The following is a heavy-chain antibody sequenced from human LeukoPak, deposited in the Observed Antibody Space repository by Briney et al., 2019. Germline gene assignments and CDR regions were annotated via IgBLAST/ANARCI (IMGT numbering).Heavy chain of an antibody. V-gene: IGHV3-30-3*01. CDR2: ISYDGSNK. Sequence: GGSLRLSCAASGFTFSSYAMHWVRQAPGKGLEWVAVISYDGSNKYYADSVKGRFTISRDNSKNTPYLQMNSLRAEDTAVYYCARDQGQWLPDYWGQGTLVTISS. CDR3: ARDQGQWLPDY. CDR1: GFTFSSYA. J-gene: IGHJ4*02. D-gene: IGHD6-19*01.